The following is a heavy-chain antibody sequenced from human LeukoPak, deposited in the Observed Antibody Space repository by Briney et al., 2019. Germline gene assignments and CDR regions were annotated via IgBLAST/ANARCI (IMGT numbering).Heavy chain of an antibody. CDR3: ACGPGYCSSTSCYAVIFDY. CDR2: INHSGST. Sequence: SETLSLTCAVYGGSFIGYYWSWIRQPPGKGLEWIGEINHSGSTNYNPSLKSRVTISVDTSKNQFSLKLSSVTAADTAVYYCACGPGYCSSTSCYAVIFDYWGQGTLVTVSS. J-gene: IGHJ4*02. V-gene: IGHV4-34*01. D-gene: IGHD2-2*03. CDR1: GGSFIGYY.